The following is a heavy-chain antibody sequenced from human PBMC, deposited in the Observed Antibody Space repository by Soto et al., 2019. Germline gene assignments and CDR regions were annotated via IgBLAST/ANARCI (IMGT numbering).Heavy chain of an antibody. V-gene: IGHV4-59*01. J-gene: IGHJ6*02. CDR2: IYYSGST. Sequence: SETLSLPCTVSGGSISSYYWSWIRQPPGKGLEWIGYIYYSGSTNYNPSLKSRVTISVDTSKNQFSLKLSSVTAADTAVYYCARDYYYYYGMDVWGQGTTVTVSS. CDR1: GGSISSYY. CDR3: ARDYYYYYGMDV.